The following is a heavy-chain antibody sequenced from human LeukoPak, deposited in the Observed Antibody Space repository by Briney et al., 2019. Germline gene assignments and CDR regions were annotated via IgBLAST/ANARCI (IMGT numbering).Heavy chain of an antibody. CDR2: INHSGST. CDR3: ARHVSGLSKYSSSWYYYYYYMDV. Sequence: PSETLSLTCTVSGGSISSYYWSWIRQPPGKGLEWIGKINHSGSTNYNPSPKSRVTISVDTSKNPFSLKLSSVTAADTAVYYCARHVSGLSKYSSSWYYYYYYMDVWGRGTTVTISS. J-gene: IGHJ6*03. CDR1: GGSISSYY. D-gene: IGHD6-13*01. V-gene: IGHV4-34*01.